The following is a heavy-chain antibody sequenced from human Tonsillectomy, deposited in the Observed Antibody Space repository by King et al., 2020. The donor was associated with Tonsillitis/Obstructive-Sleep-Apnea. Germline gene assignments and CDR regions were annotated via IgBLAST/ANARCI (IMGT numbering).Heavy chain of an antibody. CDR1: GYSFTSYW. Sequence: QLVQSGAEVKKPGESLKISCKGSGYSFTSYWIGWVRQMPGKGLEWMGIIYPGDSDTRYSPSFQGQVTISADKSISTAYLQWSSLKASDTAMYYCARHRYLWSGYLGYYYYYMDVWGKGTTVTVSS. CDR3: ARHRYLWSGYLGYYYYYMDV. D-gene: IGHD3-3*01. V-gene: IGHV5-51*01. J-gene: IGHJ6*03. CDR2: IYPGDSDT.